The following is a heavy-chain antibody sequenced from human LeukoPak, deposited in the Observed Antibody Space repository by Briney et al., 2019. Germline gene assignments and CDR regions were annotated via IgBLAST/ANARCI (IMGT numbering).Heavy chain of an antibody. CDR1: GYTFTGYY. CDR3: ARVIDFTIFSDY. J-gene: IGHJ4*02. D-gene: IGHD3-9*01. V-gene: IGHV1-2*02. CDR2: INPNSGGT. Sequence: ASVKVSCKASGYTFTGYYVHWVRQAPGQGLEWMGWINPNSGGTNYAQKFQGRVTMTRDTSIGTAYMELSRLRSDDTAVYYCARVIDFTIFSDYWGQGTLVTVSS.